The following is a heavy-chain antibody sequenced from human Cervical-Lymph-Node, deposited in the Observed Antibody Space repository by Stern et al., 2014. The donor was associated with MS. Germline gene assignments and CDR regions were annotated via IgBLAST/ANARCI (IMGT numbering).Heavy chain of an antibody. CDR1: GFTFSDFY. J-gene: IGHJ5*02. D-gene: IGHD5-12*01. CDR2: ISGGAASI. CDR3: ARKYSAYDA. V-gene: IGHV3-11*01. Sequence: VQLVESGGGLVKPGGSLRLSCAASGFTFSDFYMTWVRQAPGKWLEWLSYISGGAASINYADSVKGRFTISRDNARNSLYLQMNSLRAEDTAVYYCARKYSAYDAWGQGTLVTVSS.